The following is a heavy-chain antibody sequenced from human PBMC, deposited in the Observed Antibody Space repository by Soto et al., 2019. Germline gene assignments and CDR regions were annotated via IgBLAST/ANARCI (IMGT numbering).Heavy chain of an antibody. V-gene: IGHV4-39*01. D-gene: IGHD3-3*01. CDR2: IYYSGST. Sequence: QLQLQESGPGLVKPSETLSLTCTVSGGSISSSSYYWGWIRQPPGKGLEWIGSIYYSGSTYYNPSLKSRVTISVDTSKNQFSLKLSSVTAADTAVYYCARQSYDFWSGSGWFDPWGQGTLVTVSS. CDR1: GGSISSSSYY. J-gene: IGHJ5*02. CDR3: ARQSYDFWSGSGWFDP.